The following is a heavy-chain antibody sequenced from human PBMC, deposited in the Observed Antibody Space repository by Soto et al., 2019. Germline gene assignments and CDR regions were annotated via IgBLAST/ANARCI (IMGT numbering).Heavy chain of an antibody. Sequence: QITLKESGPTLVKPTQTLTLTCTFSGFSLSTSGVGVGWIRQPPGKALEWLALIYWNEYKRYSPSLKSRLTITKNTSKNQVVLTMTNMDPVDTATYYCAHLYYYDSSENWFDPWGQGTLVTVSS. CDR2: IYWNEYK. D-gene: IGHD3-22*01. J-gene: IGHJ5*02. V-gene: IGHV2-5*01. CDR3: AHLYYYDSSENWFDP. CDR1: GFSLSTSGVG.